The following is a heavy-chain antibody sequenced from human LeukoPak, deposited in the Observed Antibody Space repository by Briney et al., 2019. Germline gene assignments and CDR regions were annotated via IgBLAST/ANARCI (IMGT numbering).Heavy chain of an antibody. CDR3: ARVGFGYCSGGSCYGWFDP. V-gene: IGHV1-18*01. J-gene: IGHJ5*02. CDR1: GYTFTSYG. CDR2: ISAYNGNT. D-gene: IGHD2-15*01. Sequence: ASVKVSCKASGYTFTSYGISWVRQAPGQGLEWMGWISAYNGNTSYAQKLQGRVTMTTDTSTSTAYMELRSLRSDDTAVYYCARVGFGYCSGGSCYGWFDPWGQGTLVTVSS.